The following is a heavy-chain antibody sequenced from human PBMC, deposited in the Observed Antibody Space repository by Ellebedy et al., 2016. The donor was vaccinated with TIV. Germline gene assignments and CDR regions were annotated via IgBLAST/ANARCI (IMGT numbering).Heavy chain of an antibody. CDR1: GGSFSGYY. CDR3: ARGRTVDTAMVTNWFDP. CDR2: INHSGST. J-gene: IGHJ5*02. V-gene: IGHV4-34*01. D-gene: IGHD5-18*01. Sequence: MPSETLSLTCAVYGGSFSGYYWSWIRQPPGKGLEWIGEINHSGSTNYNPSLKSRVTISVDTSKNQFSLKLSSVTAADTAVYYCARGRTVDTAMVTNWFDPWGQGTLVTVSS.